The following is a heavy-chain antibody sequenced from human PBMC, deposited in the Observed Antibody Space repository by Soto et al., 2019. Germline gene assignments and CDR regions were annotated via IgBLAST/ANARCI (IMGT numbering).Heavy chain of an antibody. CDR3: ARSWLKGYCSGGSCYGSWFDP. CDR2: INAGNGNT. D-gene: IGHD2-15*01. CDR1: GYSFTSYA. J-gene: IGHJ5*02. V-gene: IGHV1-3*01. Sequence: ASVKVSCKASGYSFTSYAMHWVRQAPGQRLERMGWINAGNGNTKYSQKFQGRVTITRDTSASTAYMELSSLRSEDTAVYYCARSWLKGYCSGGSCYGSWFDPWGQGTLVTVSS.